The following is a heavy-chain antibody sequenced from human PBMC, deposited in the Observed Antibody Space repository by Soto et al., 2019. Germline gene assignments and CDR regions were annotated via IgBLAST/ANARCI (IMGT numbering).Heavy chain of an antibody. J-gene: IGHJ4*02. CDR2: IIPIFGTA. Sequence: GASVKVSCKASGGTFSSYAISWVRQAPGQGLEWMGGIIPIFGTANYAQKFQGRVTITADESTSTAYMELSSLRSEDTAVYYCAREGSGYGYGNTLDYWGQGTLVTVSS. CDR1: GGTFSSYA. V-gene: IGHV1-69*13. D-gene: IGHD5-18*01. CDR3: AREGSGYGYGNTLDY.